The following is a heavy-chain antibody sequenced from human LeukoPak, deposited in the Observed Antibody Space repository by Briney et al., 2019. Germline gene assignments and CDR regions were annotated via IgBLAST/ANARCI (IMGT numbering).Heavy chain of an antibody. CDR2: IIPIFGTA. V-gene: IGHV1-69*06. CDR3: ARELKEDNPVGAFDI. D-gene: IGHD1-14*01. CDR1: GATFSTFG. Sequence: SVKVSCKGFGATFSTFGINWVRQAPGQGLEWMGGIIPIFGTAKYAQKFQGRVTISADISTSTAYMELSSLRSEDTAVYYCARELKEDNPVGAFDIWGQGTMVTVSS. J-gene: IGHJ3*02.